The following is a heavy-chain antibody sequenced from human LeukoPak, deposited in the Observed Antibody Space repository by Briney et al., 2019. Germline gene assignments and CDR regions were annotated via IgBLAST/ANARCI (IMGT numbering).Heavy chain of an antibody. D-gene: IGHD3-22*01. CDR2: IYYSGST. V-gene: IGHV4-59*12. Sequence: PSETLSLTCTVSGGSISSYYWSWLRQPPGKGLEWLGYIYYSGSTNYNPSLKSRVTISVDTSKNQFSLKLSSVTAADTAVYYCARGRITMIVVVIGLAFDIWGQGTMVTVSS. CDR1: GGSISSYY. CDR3: ARGRITMIVVVIGLAFDI. J-gene: IGHJ3*02.